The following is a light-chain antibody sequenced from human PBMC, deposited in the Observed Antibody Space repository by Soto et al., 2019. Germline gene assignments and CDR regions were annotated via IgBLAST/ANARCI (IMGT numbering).Light chain of an antibody. CDR3: QQYNNWPTT. CDR2: GAS. J-gene: IGKJ1*01. Sequence: EIVMTQSPATLSVSPGGRATLSCRASQSVSSNLAWYQQKPGQAPRLLIYGASTRATGIPARFSGSGSGTEFTLIISSLQSEDFAVYYCQQYNNWPTTFGQGTKVEIK. V-gene: IGKV3-15*01. CDR1: QSVSSN.